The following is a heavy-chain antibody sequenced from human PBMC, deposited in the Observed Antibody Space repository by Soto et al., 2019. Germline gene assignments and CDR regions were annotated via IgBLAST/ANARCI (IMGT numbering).Heavy chain of an antibody. CDR2: IKSKTDGGTT. J-gene: IGHJ1*01. CDR3: TTDISANIVVVVAANYAEYFQH. D-gene: IGHD2-15*01. CDR1: GFTFSNAW. V-gene: IGHV3-15*01. Sequence: GGSLRLSCAASGFTFSNAWMSWVRQARGKGLEWVGRIKSKTDGGTTDYAAPVKGRFTISRDDSKNTLYLQMNSLKTEDTAVYYCTTDISANIVVVVAANYAEYFQHWGQGTLVTVSS.